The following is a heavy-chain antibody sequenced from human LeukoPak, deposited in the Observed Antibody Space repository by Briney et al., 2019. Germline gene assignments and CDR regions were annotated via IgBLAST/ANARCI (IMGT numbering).Heavy chain of an antibody. CDR1: GYTFTSYG. D-gene: IGHD2-15*01. CDR2: ISAYNGNT. Sequence: ASVKVSCKASGYTFTSYGISWVRQAPGQGLEWMGWISAYNGNTNYAQKLQGRVTMTTDTSTSTAYMELRSLRSDDTAVHYCARGTELRVFDAFDIWGQGTMVTVSS. CDR3: ARGTELRVFDAFDI. V-gene: IGHV1-18*01. J-gene: IGHJ3*02.